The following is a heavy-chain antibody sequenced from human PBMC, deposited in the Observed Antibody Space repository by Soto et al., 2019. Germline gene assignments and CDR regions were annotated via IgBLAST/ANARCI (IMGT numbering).Heavy chain of an antibody. CDR1: GYTFTSYD. D-gene: IGHD2-15*01. V-gene: IGHV1-8*01. CDR2: MNPNSGNT. CDR3: ARALYCSGGSCYPDY. Sequence: ASVKVSCKASGYTFTSYDINWVRQATGQGLEWTGWMNPNSGNTGYAQKFQGRVTMTRNTSISTAYMELSSLRSEDTAVYYCARALYCSGGSCYPDYWGQGTLVTVSS. J-gene: IGHJ4*02.